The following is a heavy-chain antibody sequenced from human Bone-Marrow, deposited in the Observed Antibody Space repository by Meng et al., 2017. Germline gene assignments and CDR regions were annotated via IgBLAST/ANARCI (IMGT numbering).Heavy chain of an antibody. Sequence: GESLKISCVASGLSFTDAWMSWVRQAPGKGLEWVGRIKRNSDGGTIDYAAPVKGRFTISRDDSKNTLHLQMDSLITEDTAVYFCATGAAAADHWGQGTLVTVSS. D-gene: IGHD6-13*01. CDR1: GLSFTDAW. J-gene: IGHJ4*02. CDR3: ATGAAAADH. CDR2: IKRNSDGGTI. V-gene: IGHV3-15*01.